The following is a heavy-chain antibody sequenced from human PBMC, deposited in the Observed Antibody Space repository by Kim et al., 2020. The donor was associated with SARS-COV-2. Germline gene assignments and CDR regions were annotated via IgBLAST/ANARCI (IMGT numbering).Heavy chain of an antibody. CDR2: IYYSGST. CDR3: ARDPLKNPFPLGYCYYYGMDV. CDR1: GGSISSGGYY. J-gene: IGHJ6*02. Sequence: SETLSLTCTVSGGSISSGGYYWSWIRQHPGKGLEWIGYIYYSGSTYYNPSLKSRVTISVDTSKNQFSLKLSSVTAADTAVYYCARDPLKNPFPLGYCYYYGMDVWGQGTTVTVSS. V-gene: IGHV4-31*03.